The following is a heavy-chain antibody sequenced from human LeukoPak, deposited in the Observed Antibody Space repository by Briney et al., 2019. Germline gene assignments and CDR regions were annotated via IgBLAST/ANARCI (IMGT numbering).Heavy chain of an antibody. CDR2: INHSGST. Sequence: SETLSPTCAVYGGSFSGYYWSWIRQPPGKGLEWIGEINHSGSTNYNPSLKSRVTISVDTSKKQFSLKLSSVTAADTAVYYCARGLSNWGNWYFDLWGRGTLVTVSS. CDR3: ARGLSNWGNWYFDL. V-gene: IGHV4-34*01. CDR1: GGSFSGYY. D-gene: IGHD7-27*01. J-gene: IGHJ2*01.